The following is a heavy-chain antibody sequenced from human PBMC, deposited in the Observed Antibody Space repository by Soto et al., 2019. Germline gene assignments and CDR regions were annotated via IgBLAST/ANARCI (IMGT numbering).Heavy chain of an antibody. CDR3: VRVYASNSFDI. D-gene: IGHD2-2*01. J-gene: IGHJ3*02. Sequence: EVQLVESGGNLVQPGGSLRLSCAASGFNFISYSMSWVRQAPGKGLEWVSYISNSGSIIHDADSVKGRFTISRDNANNSLSLQMYSMSDEDTAVYYCVRVYASNSFDIWGQGTVVTVSS. CDR1: GFNFISYS. V-gene: IGHV3-48*02. CDR2: ISNSGSII.